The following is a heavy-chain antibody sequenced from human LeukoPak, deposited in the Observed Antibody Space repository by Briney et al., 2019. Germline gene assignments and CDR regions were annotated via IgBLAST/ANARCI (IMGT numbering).Heavy chain of an antibody. Sequence: GASVKVSCKASGGTFSSYAISWVRQAPGQGLEWMGIINPSGGSTSSAQKFQGRVTMTRDTSTSTVYMELSSLRSEDTAVYYCARGMATIPGDYWGQGTLVTVSS. CDR1: GGTFSSYA. CDR2: INPSGGST. CDR3: ARGMATIPGDY. J-gene: IGHJ4*02. V-gene: IGHV1-46*01. D-gene: IGHD5-24*01.